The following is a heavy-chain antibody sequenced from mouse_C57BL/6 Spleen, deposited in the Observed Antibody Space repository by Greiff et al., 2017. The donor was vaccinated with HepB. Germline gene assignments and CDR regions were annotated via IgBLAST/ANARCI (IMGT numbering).Heavy chain of an antibody. D-gene: IGHD2-4*01. Sequence: EVKLVESGGGLVKPGGSLKLSCAASGFTFSSYAMSWVRQTPEKRLEWVATISDGGSYTYYPDNVKGRFTISRDNAKNNLYLQMSHLKSEDTAMYYCARVDYDVCAYWGQGTLVTVSA. V-gene: IGHV5-4*03. CDR1: GFTFSSYA. CDR3: ARVDYDVCAY. J-gene: IGHJ3*01. CDR2: ISDGGSYT.